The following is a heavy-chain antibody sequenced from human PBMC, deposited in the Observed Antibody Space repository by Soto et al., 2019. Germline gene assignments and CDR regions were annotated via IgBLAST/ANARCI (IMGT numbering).Heavy chain of an antibody. CDR1: GFTFSSYA. J-gene: IGHJ6*02. CDR2: ISGSGGST. D-gene: IGHD5-18*01. Sequence: PGGSLRLSCAASGFTFSSYAMSWVRQAPGKGLEWVSAISGSGGSTYYADSVKGRFTISRDNSKNTLYLQMNSLRAEDTAVYYCAKDLAQLWFPPYYYYGMDVWGQGTTVTVSS. V-gene: IGHV3-23*01. CDR3: AKDLAQLWFPPYYYYGMDV.